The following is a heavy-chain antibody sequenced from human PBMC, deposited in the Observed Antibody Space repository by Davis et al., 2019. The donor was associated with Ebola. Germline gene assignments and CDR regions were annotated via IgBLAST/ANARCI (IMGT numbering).Heavy chain of an antibody. J-gene: IGHJ3*02. V-gene: IGHV3-74*01. Sequence: GESLKISCAASGFTFSSYWMHWVRQAPGKGLVWVSRINSDGSSTSYADSVKGRFTISRDNSKNTLYLQMNSLRAEDTAVYYCARDFRYNWNFDAFDIWGRGTMVTVSS. CDR1: GFTFSSYW. D-gene: IGHD1-7*01. CDR3: ARDFRYNWNFDAFDI. CDR2: INSDGSST.